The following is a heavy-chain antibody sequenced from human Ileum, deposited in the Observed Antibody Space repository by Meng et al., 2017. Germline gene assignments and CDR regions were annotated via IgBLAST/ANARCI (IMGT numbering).Heavy chain of an antibody. V-gene: IGHV1-2*06. Sequence: ASVKVSCKASGYSFIDSCVHWVRQAPGQGLEWMGRIVPSSGDAGSAQKFQGRVALTWDTSISTAYLDLTSLRSDDTAIYYCARDGGNYDFDYWGQGTLVTVSS. D-gene: IGHD3-22*01. CDR3: ARDGGNYDFDY. J-gene: IGHJ4*02. CDR2: IVPSSGDA. CDR1: GYSFIDSC.